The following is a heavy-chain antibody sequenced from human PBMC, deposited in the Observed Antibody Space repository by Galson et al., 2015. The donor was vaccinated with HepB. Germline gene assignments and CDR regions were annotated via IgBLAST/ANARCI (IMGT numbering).Heavy chain of an antibody. J-gene: IGHJ3*02. D-gene: IGHD2-2*01. Sequence: SLRLSCAASGFAFRTYAMSWVRQAPGKGLEWVSAISGSGGTTYFAGSVKGRFTISRDNSKSALYLQMNSLRAEDTAVYYCAKWGPYCSTADCRGDAFDIWGQGTMVIVSS. V-gene: IGHV3-23*01. CDR1: GFAFRTYA. CDR2: ISGSGGTT. CDR3: AKWGPYCSTADCRGDAFDI.